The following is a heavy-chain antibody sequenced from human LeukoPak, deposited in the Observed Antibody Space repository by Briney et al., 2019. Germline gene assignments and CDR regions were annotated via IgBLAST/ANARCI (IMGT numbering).Heavy chain of an antibody. CDR2: INSDGSST. D-gene: IGHD6-19*01. Sequence: GGSLRLSCAAPGFTFSGYWMHWVRQAPGKGLVWVSRINSDGSSTSYADSVKGRFTISRDNAKNTLYLQMNSLRAEDTAVYYCARVPVYRSSGWLRYFDYWGQGTLVTVSS. CDR1: GFTFSGYW. CDR3: ARVPVYRSSGWLRYFDY. J-gene: IGHJ4*02. V-gene: IGHV3-74*01.